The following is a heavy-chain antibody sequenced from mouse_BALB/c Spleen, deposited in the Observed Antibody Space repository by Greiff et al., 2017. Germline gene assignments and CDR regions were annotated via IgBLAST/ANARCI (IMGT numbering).Heavy chain of an antibody. CDR1: GYSFTGYY. V-gene: IGHV1-31*01. CDR2: INPYNGAT. Sequence: EVQLQQSGPELVKPGASVKISCKASGYSFTGYYMHWVKQSHVKSLEWIGRINPYNGATSYNQNFKDKASLTVDKSSSTAYMELHSLTSEDSAVYYCARDYSGSYWYIDVWGAGTTVTVSS. CDR3: ARDYSGSYWYIDV. D-gene: IGHD1-3*01. J-gene: IGHJ1*01.